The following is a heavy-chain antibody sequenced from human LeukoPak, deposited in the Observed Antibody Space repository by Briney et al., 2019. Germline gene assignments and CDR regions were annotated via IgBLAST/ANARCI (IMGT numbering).Heavy chain of an antibody. J-gene: IGHJ4*02. V-gene: IGHV3-23*01. CDR1: GFTFSSYA. CDR2: ISGSGGST. CDR3: AKEGIAARLSPGKPMEYFDY. Sequence: PGGSLRLSCAASGFTFSSYAMSWVRQAPGKGLEWVSAISGSGGSTYYADSVKGRFTISRDNSKNTLYLQMNSLRAEDTAVYYCAKEGIAARLSPGKPMEYFDYWGQGTLVTVSS. D-gene: IGHD6-6*01.